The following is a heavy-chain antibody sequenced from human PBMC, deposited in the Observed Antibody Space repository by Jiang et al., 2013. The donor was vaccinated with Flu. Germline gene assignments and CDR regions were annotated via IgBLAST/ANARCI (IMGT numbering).Heavy chain of an antibody. CDR1: GFTFSSFS. CDR3: ARGATIDFWAGHFADGGF. Sequence: QLLESGGGVVQPGASLRLSCAASGFTFSSFSFHWFRQAPGKGLEWVAAISYDATNIFYASSVKGRFTISRDNSKNMLFLQMNVLRAEDTALYYCARGATIDFWAGHFADGGFWGQGSLVTVSS. J-gene: IGHJ4*02. CDR2: ISYDATNI. D-gene: IGHD3/OR15-3a*01. V-gene: IGHV3-30-3*01.